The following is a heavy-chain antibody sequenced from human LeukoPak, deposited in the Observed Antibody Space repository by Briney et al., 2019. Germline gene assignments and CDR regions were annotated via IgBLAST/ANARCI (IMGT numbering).Heavy chain of an antibody. D-gene: IGHD2-15*01. J-gene: IGHJ3*02. CDR1: GYTFTGYY. Sequence: ASVKVSCKASGYTFTGYYMHWVRQAPGQGLEWMGWINPNSGGTNYAQKFQGRVTMTRDTSISTAYMELSRLRSDDTAVYYCARDRGGLLAFDAFDIWGQGTMVTVSS. CDR2: INPNSGGT. CDR3: ARDRGGLLAFDAFDI. V-gene: IGHV1-2*02.